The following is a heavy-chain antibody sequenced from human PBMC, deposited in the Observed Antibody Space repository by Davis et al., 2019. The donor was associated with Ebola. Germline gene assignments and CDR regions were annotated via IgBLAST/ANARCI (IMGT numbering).Heavy chain of an antibody. D-gene: IGHD2-2*01. CDR1: GGSISSYY. J-gene: IGHJ4*02. Sequence: PSETLSLTCTAPGGSISSYYWSWIRQPPGKGLEWIGYIYYSGTTNYNPSLKSRVTISVDTSKNQFSLKLSSVTAADTAVYYCARDGLVPAAMENWGQGTLVTVSS. V-gene: IGHV4-59*08. CDR2: IYYSGTT. CDR3: ARDGLVPAAMEN.